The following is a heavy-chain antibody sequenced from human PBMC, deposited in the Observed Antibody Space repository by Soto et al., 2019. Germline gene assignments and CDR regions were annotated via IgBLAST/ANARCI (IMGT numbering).Heavy chain of an antibody. CDR3: ARPPGYISDWYYFDL. CDR1: GYTFIDYY. V-gene: IGHV1-2*02. CDR2: ISPRSGGT. D-gene: IGHD3-9*01. J-gene: IGHJ4*02. Sequence: GASGKVSCKASGYTFIDYYMHCVRQAPGQGFEWMGRISPRSGGTNYAQKFQGRVTMTWDTSLNTAYMELSSLISEDTAVYYCARPPGYISDWYYFDLWGQGTLVTVSS.